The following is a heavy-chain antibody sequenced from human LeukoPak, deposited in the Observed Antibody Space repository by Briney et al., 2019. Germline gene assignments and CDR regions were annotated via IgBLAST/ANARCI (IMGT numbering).Heavy chain of an antibody. CDR2: IIPILGIA. J-gene: IGHJ4*02. Sequence: GASVKVSCKASGGTFSSYAISWVRQAPGQGLEWMGRIIPILGIANYAQKFQGRVTITADKSTSTAYMELSSLRSDDTAIYYCARAYGSGSSYHPDYWGQGTLVTVSS. V-gene: IGHV1-69*04. CDR1: GGTFSSYA. D-gene: IGHD3-10*01. CDR3: ARAYGSGSSYHPDY.